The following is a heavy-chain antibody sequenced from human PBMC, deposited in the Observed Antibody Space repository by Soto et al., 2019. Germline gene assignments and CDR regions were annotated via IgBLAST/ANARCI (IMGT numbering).Heavy chain of an antibody. CDR2: ITYDGSNA. Sequence: QVQLVESGGGVVQPGRSLRLSCAASGFTFRESGMFWVRQVPGKGLEWVAVITYDGSNAYYQDSVKGRFTISRDNSKGTVLLQMNSLRAEDTAVYYCAKDGGHCPWVSFFIDVWGQGTTVTVSS. V-gene: IGHV3-30*18. D-gene: IGHD2-21*02. J-gene: IGHJ6*02. CDR3: AKDGGHCPWVSFFIDV. CDR1: GFTFRESG.